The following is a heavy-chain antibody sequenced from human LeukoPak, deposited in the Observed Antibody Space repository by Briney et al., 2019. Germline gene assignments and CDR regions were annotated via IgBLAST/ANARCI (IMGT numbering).Heavy chain of an antibody. J-gene: IGHJ6*02. D-gene: IGHD3-10*01. Sequence: HPGRSLRLSCAASGFTFSSYGMHWVRQAPGKGLEWVAVISYDGSNKYYADSVKGRFTISRDNSKNTLYLQMNSLRAEDTAVYYCAKFNYYGSGSLFTDRYYYYGMDVWGQGTTVTVSS. CDR1: GFTFSSYG. CDR3: AKFNYYGSGSLFTDRYYYYGMDV. CDR2: ISYDGSNK. V-gene: IGHV3-30*18.